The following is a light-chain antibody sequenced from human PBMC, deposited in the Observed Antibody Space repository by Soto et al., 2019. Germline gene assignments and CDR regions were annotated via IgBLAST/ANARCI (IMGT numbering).Light chain of an antibody. V-gene: IGKV3-15*01. J-gene: IGKJ1*01. CDR1: QSISDN. CDR3: QQYSDSPPT. CDR2: GAS. Sequence: EIVMTQSPATLSVSPGERVTVSCRASQSISDNLAWYQQKPGQAPRLLIFGASDRATGIPDRFSGSGSGTDFTLTIDRLEPEYFAMYYCQQYSDSPPTFGQGTKVDIK.